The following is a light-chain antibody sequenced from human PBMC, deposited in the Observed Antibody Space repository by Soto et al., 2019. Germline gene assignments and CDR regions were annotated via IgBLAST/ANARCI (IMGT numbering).Light chain of an antibody. V-gene: IGLV2-14*01. CDR2: DVS. J-gene: IGLJ1*01. CDR3: SSYTSSSTPYV. CDR1: SSDVGGYNY. Sequence: QSALSQPASVSGSPGHSITISSTGTSSDVGGYNYVSWYQQHPGKAPKLMIYDVSNRPSGVSNRFSGSKSGNTASLTISGLQAEDEADYYCSSYTSSSTPYVFGTGTKVTVL.